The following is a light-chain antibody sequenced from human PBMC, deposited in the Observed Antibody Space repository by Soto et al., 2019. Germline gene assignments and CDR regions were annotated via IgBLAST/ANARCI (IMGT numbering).Light chain of an antibody. CDR1: SSDVGSYNF. V-gene: IGLV2-23*01. J-gene: IGLJ1*01. CDR2: EGS. CDR3: CSYAGSSTWV. Sequence: QSALTQPASVSGXXXXSXTXSXTXTSSDVGSYNFVSWYQQHPGKAPKLMIYEGSKRPSGVSNRFSGSKSGNTASLTISGLQAEDEADYYCCSYAGSSTWVFGTGTKLTVL.